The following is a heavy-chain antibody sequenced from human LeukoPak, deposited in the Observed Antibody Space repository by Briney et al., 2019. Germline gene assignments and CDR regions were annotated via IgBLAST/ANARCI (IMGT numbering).Heavy chain of an antibody. J-gene: IGHJ6*03. D-gene: IGHD6-19*01. Sequence: PGGSLRLSCAASGFTFSSYGMHWVRQAPGKGLEWVAFIRYDGSNKYYADSVKGRFTISRDNSKNTLYLQMNSLRAGDTAVYYCAKESSSGWYVYYYMDVWGKGTTVTISS. V-gene: IGHV3-30*02. CDR3: AKESSSGWYVYYYMDV. CDR2: IRYDGSNK. CDR1: GFTFSSYG.